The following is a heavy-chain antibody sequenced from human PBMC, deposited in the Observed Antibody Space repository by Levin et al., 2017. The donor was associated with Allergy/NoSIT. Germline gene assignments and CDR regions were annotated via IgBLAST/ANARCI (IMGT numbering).Heavy chain of an antibody. CDR3: TTLLDYGGIFFDS. V-gene: IGHV3-15*01. CDR1: GFNFNYAR. J-gene: IGHJ4*02. D-gene: IGHD4-23*01. CDR2: IKNIPDGATT. Sequence: GESLKISCVASGFNFNYARMTWVRQAPGKGLEWVGHIKNIPDGATTDYAAPVRGRFIISRDDSKNTVHLQMNSLKTEDTAVYYCTTLLDYGGIFFDSWGQGALVTVSS.